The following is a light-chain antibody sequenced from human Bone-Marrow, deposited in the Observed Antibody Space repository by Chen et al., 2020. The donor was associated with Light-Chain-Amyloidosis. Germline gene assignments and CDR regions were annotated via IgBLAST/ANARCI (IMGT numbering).Light chain of an antibody. V-gene: IGLV2-14*01. CDR3: SSFTSSSSYV. CDR2: AVS. J-gene: IGLJ1*01. CDR1: SGDVGTYNY. Sequence: QSALTQPASVSGSPGQSITISCTGTSGDVGTYNYVSRYQQHPGKAPKVMIYAVSNRPSGVSNRFSGSKSGNTAYLTISGLQAEDEADYYCSSFTSSSSYVFGPGTKVTVL.